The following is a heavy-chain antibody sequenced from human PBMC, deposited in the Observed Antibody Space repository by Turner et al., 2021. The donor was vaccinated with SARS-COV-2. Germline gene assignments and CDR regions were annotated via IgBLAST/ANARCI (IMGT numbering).Heavy chain of an antibody. V-gene: IGHV3-23*04. CDR2: ISGSGGST. CDR3: AKADRVMIVVVITLFDY. Sequence: EVQLVESGGGLVKPGGSLRLSCAAPGFTFSSYAMSWVRQAPGKGLEGVSAISGSGGSTYYADSVKGRFTISRDNSKNTLYLQMNSLRAEDTAVYYCAKADRVMIVVVITLFDYWGQGTLVTVSS. D-gene: IGHD3-22*01. J-gene: IGHJ4*02. CDR1: GFTFSSYA.